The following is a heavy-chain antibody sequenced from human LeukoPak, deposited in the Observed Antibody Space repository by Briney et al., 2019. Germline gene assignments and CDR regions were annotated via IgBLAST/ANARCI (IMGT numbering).Heavy chain of an antibody. CDR2: IYYSGST. Sequence: SETLSLTCIVSGGSISSYYWSWIRQPPGNGLEWIGYIYYSGSTNYNPSLKSRVTISVDTSKNQFSLKLSSVTAADTAVYYCARDLGYSYPADYYYMDVWGKGTTVTVSS. J-gene: IGHJ6*03. V-gene: IGHV4-59*01. CDR3: ARDLGYSYPADYYYMDV. D-gene: IGHD5-18*01. CDR1: GGSISSYY.